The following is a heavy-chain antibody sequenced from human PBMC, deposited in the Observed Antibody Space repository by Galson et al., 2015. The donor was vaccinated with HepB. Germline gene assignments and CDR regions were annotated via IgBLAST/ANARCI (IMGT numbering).Heavy chain of an antibody. J-gene: IGHJ4*02. V-gene: IGHV4-4*02. CDR3: ARAKGGRGYFDY. CDR1: GDSISNDRW. D-gene: IGHD3-10*01. Sequence: LSLTCAVSGDSISNDRWWRWVRQPPGEGLEWIGEAYHSGGTNYRPSLKSRVTISVDKSKNQFSLKLTSVTAADTAVYYCARAKGGRGYFDYWGQGTLVTVSS. CDR2: AYHSGGT.